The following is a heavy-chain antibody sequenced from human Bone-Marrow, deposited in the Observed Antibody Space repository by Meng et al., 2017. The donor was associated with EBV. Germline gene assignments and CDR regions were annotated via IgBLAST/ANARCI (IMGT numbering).Heavy chain of an antibody. Sequence: QRTEWGAGLLKPAGSLSLLLAGDGGSFSGYYWSWIRQPPGKGLEWIGEINHSGSTNYNPSLKSRVTISVDTSKNQFSLKLSSVTAADTAVYYCARRQGYSSSWSTLGRFNWFDPWGQGTLVTVSS. V-gene: IGHV4-34*01. CDR1: GGSFSGYY. CDR3: ARRQGYSSSWSTLGRFNWFDP. D-gene: IGHD6-13*01. CDR2: INHSGST. J-gene: IGHJ5*02.